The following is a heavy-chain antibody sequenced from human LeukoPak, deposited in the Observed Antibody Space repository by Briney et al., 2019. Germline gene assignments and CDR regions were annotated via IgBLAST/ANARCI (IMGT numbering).Heavy chain of an antibody. CDR1: GFTVSSNY. D-gene: IGHD2-2*01. CDR2: ISSSSSYI. Sequence: GGSLRLSCAASGFTVSSNYMSWVRQAPGKGLEWVSSISSSSSYIYYADSVKGRFTISRDNAKNSLYLQMNSLRAEDTAVYYCARGGPCSSTSCYAGPDFDYYYMDVWGKGTTVTVSS. V-gene: IGHV3-21*01. J-gene: IGHJ6*03. CDR3: ARGGPCSSTSCYAGPDFDYYYMDV.